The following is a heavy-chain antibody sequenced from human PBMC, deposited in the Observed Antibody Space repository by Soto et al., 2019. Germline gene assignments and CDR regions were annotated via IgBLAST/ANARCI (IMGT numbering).Heavy chain of an antibody. CDR2: IKQDGSEK. D-gene: IGHD2-2*01. Sequence: GGSLGLSCAASGFTFSRYGMSWVRQAPGKGLEWVANIKQDGSEKYYVDSVKGRFTISRDNAKNSLYLQMNSLRAEDTAVYYCARDGPIVVVPAANWDSSDIWGQGTMVTVSS. J-gene: IGHJ3*02. CDR3: ARDGPIVVVPAANWDSSDI. V-gene: IGHV3-7*01. CDR1: GFTFSRYG.